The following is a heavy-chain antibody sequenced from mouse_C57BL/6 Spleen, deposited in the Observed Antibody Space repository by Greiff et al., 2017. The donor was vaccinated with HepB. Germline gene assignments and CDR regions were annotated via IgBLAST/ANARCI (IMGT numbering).Heavy chain of an antibody. Sequence: VQLQQSGAELVKPGASVKISCKASGYAFSSYWMNWVKQRPGKGLEWIGQIYPGDGDTNYNGKFKGKATLTADKSSSTAYMQLSSLTSEDSAVYVWARRGEAYGNSFAYWGQGTLVTVSA. J-gene: IGHJ3*01. CDR1: GYAFSSYW. CDR2: IYPGDGDT. CDR3: ARRGEAYGNSFAY. D-gene: IGHD2-1*01. V-gene: IGHV1-80*01.